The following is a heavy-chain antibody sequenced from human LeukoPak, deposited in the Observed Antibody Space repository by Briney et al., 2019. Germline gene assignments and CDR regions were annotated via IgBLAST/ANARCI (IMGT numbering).Heavy chain of an antibody. CDR3: ARGYGHYYFDY. CDR1: GGSFSGYY. D-gene: IGHD3-10*01. V-gene: IGHV4-34*01. CDR2: INHSGST. J-gene: IGHJ4*02. Sequence: PSETLSLTCAVYGGSFSGYYWSWIRQPPGKGLEWIGEINHSGSTNYNPSLTSRVTISVDTSKNQFSLKLSSVTAADTAVYYCARGYGHYYFDYWGQGTLVTVSS.